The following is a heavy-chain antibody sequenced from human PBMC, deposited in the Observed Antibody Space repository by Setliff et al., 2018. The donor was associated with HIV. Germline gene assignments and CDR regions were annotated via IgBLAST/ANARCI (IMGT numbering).Heavy chain of an antibody. CDR2: IYYSGST. J-gene: IGHJ4*02. Sequence: SETLSLTCTVSGGSISNNNYYWGWIRQPPGKGLEWIGSIYYSGSTYYSPSLRSRVTISVERSKNQFSLRLSSVTAADTAVYHCARGYSSGWTGYFDYWGQGKLVTVSS. CDR1: GGSISNNNYY. CDR3: ARGYSSGWTGYFDY. D-gene: IGHD6-19*01. V-gene: IGHV4-39*07.